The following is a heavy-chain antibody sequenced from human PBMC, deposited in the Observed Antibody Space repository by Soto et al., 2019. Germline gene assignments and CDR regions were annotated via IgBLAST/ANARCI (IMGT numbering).Heavy chain of an antibody. CDR1: GFTLSNYA. D-gene: IGHD6-19*01. Sequence: GGSLRLSCTASGFTLSNYAIHWVRQAPGKGLEYVSAISSNGGSTYYAKSVKGRFTISRDNSKNTLYLQMGSLRAEDMAVYYCARGGRGAVAGSYYGLDVWGQGTTVTVSS. V-gene: IGHV3-64*01. CDR3: ARGGRGAVAGSYYGLDV. J-gene: IGHJ6*02. CDR2: ISSNGGST.